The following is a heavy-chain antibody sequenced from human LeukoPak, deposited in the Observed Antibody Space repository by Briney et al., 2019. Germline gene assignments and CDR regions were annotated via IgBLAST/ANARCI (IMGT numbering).Heavy chain of an antibody. V-gene: IGHV4-30-4*08. J-gene: IGHJ3*02. CDR1: GDSISSGDYY. D-gene: IGHD3-22*01. CDR3: ATRGDYSDTSGNSYDALDI. Sequence: SQTLSLTCTVSGDSISSGDYYWSWIRQPPGKGLEWIGDVGHSGSADYNPSLKSRVTVSADPSKTQFSLKLTSVTAADTAVYYCATRGDYSDTSGNSYDALDIWGQGTMVTVSS. CDR2: VGHSGSA.